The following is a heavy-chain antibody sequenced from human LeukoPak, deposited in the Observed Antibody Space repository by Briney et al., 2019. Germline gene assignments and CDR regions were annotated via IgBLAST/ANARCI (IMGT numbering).Heavy chain of an antibody. CDR1: GGSLSGYY. CDR2: INHGRST. J-gene: IGHJ4*02. V-gene: IGHV4-34*01. CDR3: AREGRMSMGIEY. Sequence: SETLSLTCAVYGGSLSGYYWSWIRQSPGKGLEGSGEINHGRSTNYNPSLKRRVTMSVDTSKNHFSLKLSSVTAADTAVYFCAREGRMSMGIEYWGQGTLVTVSS. D-gene: IGHD4/OR15-4a*01.